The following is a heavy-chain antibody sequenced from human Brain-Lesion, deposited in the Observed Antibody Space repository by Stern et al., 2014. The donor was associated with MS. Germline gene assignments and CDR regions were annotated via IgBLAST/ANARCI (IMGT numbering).Heavy chain of an antibody. Sequence: VQLVESGPGLVKPSGTLSLTCAVSGGSISSSNWWSWVRQSPGKGLEWIGESDHSGSTIYNPSLKSRVTVSVDKSKNSFSLNLRSVTAADTAVYFCARFPASRPHVFDSWGQGTLVTVSS. CDR3: ARFPASRPHVFDS. J-gene: IGHJ4*02. D-gene: IGHD6-13*01. CDR1: GGSISSSNW. V-gene: IGHV4-4*02. CDR2: SDHSGST.